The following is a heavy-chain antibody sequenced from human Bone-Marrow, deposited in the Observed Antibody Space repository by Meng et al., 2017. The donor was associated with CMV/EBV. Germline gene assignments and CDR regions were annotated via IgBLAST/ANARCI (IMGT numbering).Heavy chain of an antibody. Sequence: SEPLSLTCAVYGGSFSDYYWSWIRQSPGKGLEWIGQIDHGGSSKYNPSLKSRVTISVDTSKNQFSLRLNSVTAADTAVYYCARSRYTSSPWFDRWGQGTLVTVSS. V-gene: IGHV4-34*01. J-gene: IGHJ5*02. CDR2: IDHGGSS. CDR1: GGSFSDYY. CDR3: ARSRYTSSPWFDR. D-gene: IGHD6-6*01.